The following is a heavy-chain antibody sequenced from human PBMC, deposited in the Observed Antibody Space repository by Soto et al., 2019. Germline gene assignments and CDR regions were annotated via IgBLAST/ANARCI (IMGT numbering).Heavy chain of an antibody. CDR3: ARGNNWNTLDY. CDR1: GYTFTVYY. D-gene: IGHD1-20*01. J-gene: IGHJ4*02. CDR2: INPNSGGT. Sequence: QVQLVQSGAEVKKPGASVKVSCKASGYTFTVYYMYWVRQAPGPGLEWMGWINPNSGGTNYAQKIQGRVTMTRDTSISTAYLELSRLRSDDTAVFYCARGNNWNTLDYWGQGTLVTVST. V-gene: IGHV1-2*02.